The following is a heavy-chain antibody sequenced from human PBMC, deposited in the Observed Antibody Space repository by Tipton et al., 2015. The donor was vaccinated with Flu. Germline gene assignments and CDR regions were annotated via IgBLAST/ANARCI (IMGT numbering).Heavy chain of an antibody. CDR1: GFTFGDYG. CDR2: IRSKGYDEKI. V-gene: IGHV3-49*03. D-gene: IGHD1-1*01. Sequence: SLRLSCTTSGFTFGDYGIIGFRQAPRKGLEWLSFIRSKGYDEKIDYAASVKGRFTMSRDDSKSIANLQMNSLKIEETGVYYCTRETVPGEFYFGSLGQGMLVIVSS. J-gene: IGHJ4*02. CDR3: TRETVPGEFYFGS.